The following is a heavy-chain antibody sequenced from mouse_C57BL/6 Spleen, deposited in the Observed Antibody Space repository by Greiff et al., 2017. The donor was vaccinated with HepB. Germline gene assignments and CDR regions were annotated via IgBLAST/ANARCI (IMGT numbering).Heavy chain of an antibody. Sequence: EVQRVESGGGLVKPGGSLKLSCAASGFTFSDYGMHWVRQAPEKGLEWVAYISSGSSTIYYADTVKGRFTISRDNAKNTLFRQITSLRSEDTAMYYCAREGAYYHGDYWGQGTTLTVAS. V-gene: IGHV5-17*01. CDR2: ISSGSSTI. CDR1: GFTFSDYG. D-gene: IGHD1-1*01. J-gene: IGHJ2*01. CDR3: AREGAYYHGDY.